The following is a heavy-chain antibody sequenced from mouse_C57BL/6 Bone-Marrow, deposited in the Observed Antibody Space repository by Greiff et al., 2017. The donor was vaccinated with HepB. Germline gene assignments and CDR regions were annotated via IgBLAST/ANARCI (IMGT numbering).Heavy chain of an antibody. CDR1: GYTFTSYW. Sequence: QVQLQQPGAELVKPGASVKLSCKASGYTFTSYWMHWVKQRPGQGLEWIGMIHPNSGSTNYNEKFKSKATLTVDKSSSTAYMQLRSLTSEDSAVYYWARRPYSNWAMDYWGQGTSVTVSS. CDR2: IHPNSGST. CDR3: ARRPYSNWAMDY. D-gene: IGHD2-5*01. V-gene: IGHV1-64*01. J-gene: IGHJ4*01.